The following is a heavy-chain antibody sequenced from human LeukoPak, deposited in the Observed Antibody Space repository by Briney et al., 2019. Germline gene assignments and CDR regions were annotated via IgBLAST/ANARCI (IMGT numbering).Heavy chain of an antibody. V-gene: IGHV3-53*01. CDR1: RFSFSAYP. D-gene: IGHD3-22*01. Sequence: GGSLRLSCAASRFSFSAYPMGWVRRAPGKGLEWVSVIYSGGSTYYADSVKGRFTISRDNSKNTLYLQMNSLRAEDTAVYYCARERSDSSGYYDYWGQGTLVTVSS. CDR3: ARERSDSSGYYDY. J-gene: IGHJ4*02. CDR2: IYSGGST.